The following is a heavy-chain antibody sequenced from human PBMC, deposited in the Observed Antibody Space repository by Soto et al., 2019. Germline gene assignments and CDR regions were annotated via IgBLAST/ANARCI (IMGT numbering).Heavy chain of an antibody. CDR2: INPSGDTT. CDR3: ASLGPWFGEPWRGQDFDF. CDR1: GYSVTSYY. V-gene: IGHV1-46*03. D-gene: IGHD3-10*01. J-gene: IGHJ4*02. Sequence: QVQLVQSGAEVRKPGASVKVSCKASGYSVTSYYIHWVRQAPGHGLEWMGIINPSGDTTTYAQRFQGRVTMTRDTSTNTIYMGLSSLRAEDTAVYFCASLGPWFGEPWRGQDFDFWGQGTLVTVSS.